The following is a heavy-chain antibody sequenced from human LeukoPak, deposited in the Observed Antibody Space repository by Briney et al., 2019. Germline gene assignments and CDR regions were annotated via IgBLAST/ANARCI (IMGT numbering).Heavy chain of an antibody. D-gene: IGHD4-11*01. J-gene: IGHJ6*02. CDR1: GFTFSRYG. CDR3: AKDSSTSNPYYGLDV. Sequence: GGSLRLSCAASGFTFSRYGMHWVRQAPGKGLEWVAVISHDGGNEYYADSVKGRFTISRDNSKNTLHLQMDSLRAEDTAVYYCAKDSSTSNPYYGLDVWGQGTTVTVSS. CDR2: ISHDGGNE. V-gene: IGHV3-30-3*01.